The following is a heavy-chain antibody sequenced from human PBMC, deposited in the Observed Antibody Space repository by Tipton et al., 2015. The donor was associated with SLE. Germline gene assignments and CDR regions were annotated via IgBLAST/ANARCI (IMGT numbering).Heavy chain of an antibody. Sequence: SLRLSCATSGFTFSSYGIHWVRQAPGKGLEWVAFIRFDGSNKYYADSVKGRFTISRDNSKNTLYLQMNSLRAEDTALYYCAKGYDSSGGGFNYWGQGTLVPVSS. D-gene: IGHD3-22*01. CDR2: IRFDGSNK. V-gene: IGHV3-30*02. J-gene: IGHJ4*02. CDR1: GFTFSSYG. CDR3: AKGYDSSGGGFNY.